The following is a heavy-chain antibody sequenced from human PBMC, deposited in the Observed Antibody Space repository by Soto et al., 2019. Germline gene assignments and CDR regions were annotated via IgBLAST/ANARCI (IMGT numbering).Heavy chain of an antibody. CDR1: GFTFSSYA. CDR3: AKDQGGYCYGYYFDY. CDR2: ISGSGGST. J-gene: IGHJ4*02. D-gene: IGHD5-18*01. V-gene: IGHV3-23*01. Sequence: EVQLLESGGGLVQPGGSLRLSCAASGFTFSSYAMSWVRQAPGKGLEWVSAISGSGGSTYYADSVKGRFTISRDNSKNTLYLQMNSLRSEDTAVYCGAKDQGGYCYGYYFDYWGQGTLVTVSS.